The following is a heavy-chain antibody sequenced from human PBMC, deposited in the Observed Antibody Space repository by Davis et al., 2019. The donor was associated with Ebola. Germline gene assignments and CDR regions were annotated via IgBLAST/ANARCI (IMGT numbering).Heavy chain of an antibody. D-gene: IGHD6-6*01. CDR2: IYYSGST. V-gene: IGHV4-59*01. J-gene: IGHJ5*02. CDR3: ARDRRLYSSSTGFNNWFDP. CDR1: GGSFSGYY. Sequence: SETLSLTCAVYGGSFSGYYWSWIRQPPGKGLEWIGYIYYSGSTNYNPSLKSRVTISVDTSKNQFSLKLSSVTAADTAVYYCARDRRLYSSSTGFNNWFDPWGQGTLVTVSS.